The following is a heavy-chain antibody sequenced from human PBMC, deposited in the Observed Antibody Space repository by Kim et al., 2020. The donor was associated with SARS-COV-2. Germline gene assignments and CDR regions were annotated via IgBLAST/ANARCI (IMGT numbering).Heavy chain of an antibody. D-gene: IGHD2-2*01. CDR2: INSGNGNT. Sequence: ASVKVSCKASGYTFTSYAMHWVRQAPGQRLEWMGWINSGNGNTKYSQKFQGRVTITRDTSASTAYMELSSLRSEDTAVYYCARVPWDIVVVPAAPEVEFAFDIWGQGTMVTVSS. CDR1: GYTFTSYA. V-gene: IGHV1-3*01. CDR3: ARVPWDIVVVPAAPEVEFAFDI. J-gene: IGHJ3*02.